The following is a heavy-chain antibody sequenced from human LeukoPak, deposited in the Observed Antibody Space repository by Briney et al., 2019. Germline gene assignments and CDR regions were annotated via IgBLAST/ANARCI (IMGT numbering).Heavy chain of an antibody. J-gene: IGHJ4*02. Sequence: PGGSLRPSCAASGFTFDDYAMHWVRQAPGKGLEWVSGISWNSGSIGYADSVKGRFTISRDNAKNSLYLQMNSLRAEDTALYYCAKGDLSSSWGPDFDYWGQGTLVTVSS. CDR1: GFTFDDYA. V-gene: IGHV3-9*01. CDR3: AKGDLSSSWGPDFDY. D-gene: IGHD6-13*01. CDR2: ISWNSGSI.